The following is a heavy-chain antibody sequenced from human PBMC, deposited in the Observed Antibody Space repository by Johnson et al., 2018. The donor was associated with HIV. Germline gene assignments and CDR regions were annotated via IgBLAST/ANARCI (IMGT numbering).Heavy chain of an antibody. CDR2: ISYDGSNK. Sequence: QVQLVESGGGLVQPGGSLRLSCVASGFTFSSYGMHWVRQTPGKGLAWVAVISYDGSNKYYADSVQGRFTISRDKSKNTMYLKMNSLRAEDTAVYYCAKDEAVVWPLRGDAFDIWGQGTMVTVSS. V-gene: IGHV3-30*18. CDR3: AKDEAVVWPLRGDAFDI. D-gene: IGHD3-3*01. CDR1: GFTFSSYG. J-gene: IGHJ3*02.